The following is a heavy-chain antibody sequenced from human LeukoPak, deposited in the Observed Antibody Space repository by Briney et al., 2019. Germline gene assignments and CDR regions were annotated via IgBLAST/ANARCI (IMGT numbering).Heavy chain of an antibody. V-gene: IGHV4-39*07. D-gene: IGHD4-11*01. CDR3: ANYIAGSMRDY. CDR1: GGSISDSYY. Sequence: PSETLSLTCTVSGGSISDSYYWGWIRQPPGKGLEWIGSIYNSGGPHYNPSLNSRVTISIDTSRNRFSPKLRSVTAADTAVYYCANYIAGSMRDYWGQGTLVTVSS. J-gene: IGHJ4*02. CDR2: IYNSGGP.